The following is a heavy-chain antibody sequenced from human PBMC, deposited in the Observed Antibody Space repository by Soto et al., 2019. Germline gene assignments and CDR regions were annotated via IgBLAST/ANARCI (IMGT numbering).Heavy chain of an antibody. CDR2: IHSAASTK. V-gene: IGHV3-11*01. CDR3: ARAVNWNEFDP. J-gene: IGHJ5*02. D-gene: IGHD1-1*01. CDR1: GDSISTYY. Sequence: QVQLQESGPGLVKPSETLSLTCTVSGDSISTYYWSWIRQAPGKGLEWLSYIHSAASTKYYADSVKGRFTISRDNAKNSLYLQMDSLRAEDTAMYYCARAVNWNEFDPWGQGTLVTVSS.